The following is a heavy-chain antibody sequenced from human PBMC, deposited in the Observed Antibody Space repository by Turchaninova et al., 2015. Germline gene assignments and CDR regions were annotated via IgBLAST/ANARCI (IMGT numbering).Heavy chain of an antibody. CDR2: IYHSGST. Sequence: QLQLQESGSGLVKPSQTLSLTCAVSGGSISSGGYSWSWIRQPPGKGLEWIGYIYHSGSTYYNPSLKSRVTISVDTAKNQFSLKRSSVTAADTAVYYCARRQKDGDYVLFDYWGQGTLVTVSS. J-gene: IGHJ4*02. CDR3: ARRQKDGDYVLFDY. V-gene: IGHV4-30-2*01. D-gene: IGHD4-17*01. CDR1: GGSISSGGYS.